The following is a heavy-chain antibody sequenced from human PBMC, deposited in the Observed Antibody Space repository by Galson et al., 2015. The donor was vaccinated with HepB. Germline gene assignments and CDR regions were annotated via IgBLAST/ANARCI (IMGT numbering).Heavy chain of an antibody. CDR1: GFTFRNYA. J-gene: IGHJ4*02. CDR2: ITPSGDNT. D-gene: IGHD6-19*01. Sequence: SLRLSCAASGFTFRNYAMSWVRQAPGKGLEWVSAITPSGDNTYSADSVKGRFTISRDNSKNTLFLQKTGLTADDTAIYYCARVHPELTSGWYRQALYYFDSWGQGTLVAVSS. CDR3: ARVHPELTSGWYRQALYYFDS. V-gene: IGHV3-23*01.